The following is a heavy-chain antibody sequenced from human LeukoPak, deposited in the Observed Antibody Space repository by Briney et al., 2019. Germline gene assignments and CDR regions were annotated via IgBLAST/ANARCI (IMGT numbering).Heavy chain of an antibody. V-gene: IGHV3-74*01. CDR2: INSDGSST. D-gene: IGHD5-18*01. Sequence: GGSLRLSCAASGFTFSSYWMHWVRQAPGKGLMWVSRINSDGSSTSYADSVKGRFTISRDNAKNTLYLQMNSLRAEDTAVYYCARVPRTAMVIFNYFDYWGQGTLVTVSS. J-gene: IGHJ4*02. CDR3: ARVPRTAMVIFNYFDY. CDR1: GFTFSSYW.